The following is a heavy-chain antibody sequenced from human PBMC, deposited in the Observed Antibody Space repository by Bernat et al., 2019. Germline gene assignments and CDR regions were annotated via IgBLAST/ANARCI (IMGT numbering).Heavy chain of an antibody. CDR3: ARDTIMTTVTTVEFDY. CDR2: IYYSGST. V-gene: IGHV4-39*01. Sequence: QLQLQESGPGLVKPSETLSLTCTVSGGSISSSSYYWGWIRQPPGKGLEWIGSIYYSGSTYYNPSLKSRVTISVETSTNQFSLKLSSVTAAETAVYYCARDTIMTTVTTVEFDYWGQGTLVTVSS. D-gene: IGHD4-17*01. J-gene: IGHJ4*02. CDR1: GGSISSSSYY.